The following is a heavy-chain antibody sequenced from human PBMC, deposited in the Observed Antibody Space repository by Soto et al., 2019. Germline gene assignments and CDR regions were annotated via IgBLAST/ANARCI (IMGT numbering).Heavy chain of an antibody. CDR1: GYTFTSYY. D-gene: IGHD5-18*01. CDR3: ARDLGGYSYGYPGGWFDP. CDR2: INPSGGST. Sequence: ASVKVSCKASGYTFTSYYMHWVRQAPGRGLEWMGIINPSGGSTSYAQKFQGRVTMTRDTSTSTVYMELSSLRSEDTAVYYCARDLGGYSYGYPGGWFDPWGQGTLVTVSS. V-gene: IGHV1-46*03. J-gene: IGHJ5*02.